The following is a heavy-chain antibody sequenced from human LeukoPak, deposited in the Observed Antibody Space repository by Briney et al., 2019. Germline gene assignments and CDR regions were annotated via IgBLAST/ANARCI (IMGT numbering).Heavy chain of an antibody. D-gene: IGHD6-19*01. CDR1: GFTFSSYA. V-gene: IGHV3-30-3*01. CDR3: ARRQNSGWYGLFDY. CDR2: ISYDGSNK. J-gene: IGHJ4*02. Sequence: GGSLRLSCAASGFTFSSYAMHWVRQAPGKGLEWVAVISYDGSNKYYADSVKGRFTISRDNSKNTLYLQMNSLRAEDTAVYYCARRQNSGWYGLFDYWGQGTLVTVSS.